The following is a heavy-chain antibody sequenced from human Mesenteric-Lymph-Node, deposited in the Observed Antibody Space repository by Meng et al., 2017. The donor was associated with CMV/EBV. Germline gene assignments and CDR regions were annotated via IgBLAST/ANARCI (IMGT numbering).Heavy chain of an antibody. CDR1: GYTFISYG. CDR2: MNPNSGNT. J-gene: IGHJ5*02. D-gene: IGHD3-3*01. CDR3: ARGRKRITIFGVVIKARWKADNWFDP. Sequence: ASVKVSCKASGYTFISYGITWVRQATGQGLEWMGWMNPNSGNTGYAQKFQGRVTITRNTSISTAYMELSSLRSEDTAVYYCARGRKRITIFGVVIKARWKADNWFDPWGQGTLVTVSS. V-gene: IGHV1-8*03.